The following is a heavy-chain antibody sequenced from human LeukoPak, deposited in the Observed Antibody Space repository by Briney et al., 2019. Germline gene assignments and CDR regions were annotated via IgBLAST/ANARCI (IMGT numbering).Heavy chain of an antibody. Sequence: SETLSLTCTVSGGSISSGDYYWSWIRQPPGKGLEWIGYIYYSGSTYYNPSLKSRVTISVDTSKNQFSLKLSSVTAADTAVYYCARVSLQSRGSYYYYMDVWGKGTTVTVSS. V-gene: IGHV4-30-4*08. J-gene: IGHJ6*03. CDR3: ARVSLQSRGSYYYYMDV. CDR1: GGSISSGDYY. CDR2: IYYSGST. D-gene: IGHD1-26*01.